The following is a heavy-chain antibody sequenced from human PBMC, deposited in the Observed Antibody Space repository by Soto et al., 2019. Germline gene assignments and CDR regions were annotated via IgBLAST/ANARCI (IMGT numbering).Heavy chain of an antibody. CDR2: IKRDGSET. J-gene: IGHJ4*02. D-gene: IGHD1-20*01. V-gene: IGHV3-7*01. CDR1: TFIFSTYW. CDR3: VGDGNNWNDFDY. Sequence: EVQLVESGGGLVQPGGSLRLSCAAPTFIFSTYWMTWVRQAPGKGLEWVANIKRDGSETHYADSVKGRFTISRDNAKNSLYLQMNSLSVEDTVVYYCVGDGNNWNDFDYWGQGTLVTGSS.